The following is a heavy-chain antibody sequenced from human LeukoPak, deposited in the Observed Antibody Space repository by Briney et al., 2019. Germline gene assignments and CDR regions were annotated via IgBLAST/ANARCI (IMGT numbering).Heavy chain of an antibody. Sequence: GGSLRLPCAASGFTFSDYYLSWIRQAPGKGLEWVSYISSGGSTIYYADSVKGRFTISRDNAKNSLYLQMNSLRVEDTAVYYCVRVSSRGTPMAPVDYWGQGTLVTVSS. CDR2: ISSGGSTI. V-gene: IGHV3-11*01. CDR1: GFTFSDYY. J-gene: IGHJ4*02. CDR3: VRVSSRGTPMAPVDY. D-gene: IGHD5-18*01.